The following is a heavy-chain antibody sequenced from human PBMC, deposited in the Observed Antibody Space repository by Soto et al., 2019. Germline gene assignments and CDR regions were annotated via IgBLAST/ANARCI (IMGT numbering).Heavy chain of an antibody. J-gene: IGHJ6*03. V-gene: IGHV1-18*01. D-gene: IGHD6-19*01. CDR2: ISAYNGNT. CDR3: ARDRGVAPPVAGNTHYYYYMDV. CDR1: GYSFTNYG. Sequence: QDRLVQSGVEVKKPGASVRVSCKASGYSFTNYGITWVRQAPGQGFEWMGWISAYNGNTNYAQKFQGRDTLTTDASTSTAYWELRSRRSDDTAVYYCARDRGVAPPVAGNTHYYYYMDVWGKGTTVTVSS.